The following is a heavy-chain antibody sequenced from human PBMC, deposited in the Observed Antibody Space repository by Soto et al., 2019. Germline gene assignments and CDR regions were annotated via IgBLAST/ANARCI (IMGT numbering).Heavy chain of an antibody. J-gene: IGHJ4*02. Sequence: QITLKESGPTLVKPTQTLTLTCTFSGFSLSTSGVGVGWIRQPPGKALEWLALIYWDDDKRYSPSLKSRLTITKDTSNHQLVLTMTNMDPVDTATYYCAHRRQGGYYFDYWGQGTLVTVSS. CDR2: IYWDDDK. V-gene: IGHV2-5*02. CDR1: GFSLSTSGVG. CDR3: AHRRQGGYYFDY.